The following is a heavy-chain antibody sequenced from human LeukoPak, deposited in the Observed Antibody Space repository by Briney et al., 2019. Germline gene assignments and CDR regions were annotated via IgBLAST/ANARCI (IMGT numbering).Heavy chain of an antibody. Sequence: PGGSLRLSCAASGFTFSSYWMHWVRQAPGKGLVWVSRINSDGSNTSYADSVKGRFTISRDNAKNTLYLQMNSLRAEDTAVYYCARGGGGKDFDYWGQGTLVTVSS. D-gene: IGHD2-15*01. V-gene: IGHV3-74*01. CDR2: INSDGSNT. J-gene: IGHJ4*02. CDR3: ARGGGGKDFDY. CDR1: GFTFSSYW.